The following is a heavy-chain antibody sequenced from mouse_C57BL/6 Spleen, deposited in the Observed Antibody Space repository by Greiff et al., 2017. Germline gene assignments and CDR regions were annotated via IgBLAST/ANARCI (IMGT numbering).Heavy chain of an antibody. D-gene: IGHD2-3*01. V-gene: IGHV2-9-1*01. CDR1: GFSLTSYA. Sequence: VKLMESGPGLVAPSQSLSITCTVSGFSLTSYAISWVRQPPGKGLEWLGVIWTGGGTNNNSALKSRLRVSKDNSNSQVFFKMNSLQTDDTARYYCARSPFYDGYFYFDYWGQGTTLTVSS. J-gene: IGHJ2*01. CDR3: ARSPFYDGYFYFDY. CDR2: IWTGGGT.